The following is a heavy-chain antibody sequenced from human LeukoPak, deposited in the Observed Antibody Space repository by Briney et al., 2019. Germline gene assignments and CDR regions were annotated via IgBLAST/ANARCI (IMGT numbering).Heavy chain of an antibody. CDR3: ARDGESEIDY. Sequence: GGSLRLSCAASGFTFSSYAMSWVRQAPGKGLEWVSAISGSGGSTYYADSVKGRFTISRDNSKNTLYLQMNSLRVEDTAMYYCARDGESEIDYWGQGTLVTVSS. CDR1: GFTFSSYA. J-gene: IGHJ4*02. V-gene: IGHV3-23*01. CDR2: ISGSGGST.